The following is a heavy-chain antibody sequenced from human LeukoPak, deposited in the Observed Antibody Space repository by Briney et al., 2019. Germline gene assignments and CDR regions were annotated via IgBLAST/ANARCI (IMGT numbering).Heavy chain of an antibody. Sequence: MTSETLSLTCAVYGGSFSGYYWSWIRHPPGKGLEWIGEINHSGSTNYNPSLKSRVTISVDTSKNQFSLKLSSVTAADTAVYYCARGSSGWYRNWFDPWGQGTLVTVSA. CDR2: INHSGST. J-gene: IGHJ5*02. CDR3: ARGSSGWYRNWFDP. V-gene: IGHV4-34*01. CDR1: GGSFSGYY. D-gene: IGHD6-19*01.